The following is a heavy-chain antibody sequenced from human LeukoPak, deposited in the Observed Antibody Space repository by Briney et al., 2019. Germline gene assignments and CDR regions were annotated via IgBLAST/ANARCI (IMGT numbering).Heavy chain of an antibody. D-gene: IGHD2/OR15-2a*01. CDR2: ISYDGSNK. CDR1: GFTFSSYA. CDR3: ARPRGFNSPDDAFDI. J-gene: IGHJ3*02. Sequence: GGSLRLSCAASGFTFSSYAMHWVRQAPGKGLEWVAIISYDGSNKYYADSVKGRFTISRDNSKSTLYLQMNSLRAEDTAVYYCARPRGFNSPDDAFDIWGQGTMVTVSS. V-gene: IGHV3-30-3*01.